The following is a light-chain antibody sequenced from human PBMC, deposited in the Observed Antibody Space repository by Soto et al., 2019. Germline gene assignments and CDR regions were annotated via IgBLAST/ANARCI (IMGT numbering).Light chain of an antibody. J-gene: IGKJ4*01. CDR3: QQYGSSSLT. V-gene: IGKV3-20*01. Sequence: EIVLTQSPGTLSLSPGERATLSCRASQSVSSSYLAWYQQKPGQAPRLRIYGASSRATGIPDRFSGSGSGTDFTITISRLEPEDFAVYYCQQYGSSSLTFGGGTKVEIK. CDR1: QSVSSSY. CDR2: GAS.